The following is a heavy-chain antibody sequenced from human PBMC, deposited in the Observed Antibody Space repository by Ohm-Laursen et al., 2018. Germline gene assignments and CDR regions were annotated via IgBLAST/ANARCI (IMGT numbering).Heavy chain of an antibody. J-gene: IGHJ4*02. Sequence: SDTLSLTCTVSGVSVSNYYWSWIRQPAGKGLEWIGRMYAPGNLNYNPSLNSRVTMSVDTSRNQFYLKMTSVTAADTAVYYCVVSEIRYSFTYLADFWGQGILVTVPS. CDR1: GVSVSNYY. D-gene: IGHD5-18*01. CDR2: MYAPGNL. V-gene: IGHV4-4*07. CDR3: VVSEIRYSFTYLADF.